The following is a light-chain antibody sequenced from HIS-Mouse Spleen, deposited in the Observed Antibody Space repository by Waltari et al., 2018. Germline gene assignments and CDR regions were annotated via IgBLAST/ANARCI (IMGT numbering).Light chain of an antibody. CDR2: EDS. CDR1: ALPKKY. J-gene: IGLJ2*01. Sequence: SYELTQPPSVSVSPGQTARITCSGDALPKKYAYWYQQKSGQAPVLVIYEDSNRPSGIPERFYGSSSGRMATLTISGAQVEDEADYYCYSTDSSGNHRVFGGGTKLTVL. CDR3: YSTDSSGNHRV. V-gene: IGLV3-10*01.